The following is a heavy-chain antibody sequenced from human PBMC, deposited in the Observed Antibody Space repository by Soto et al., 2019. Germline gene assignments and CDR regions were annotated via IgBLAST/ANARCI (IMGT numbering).Heavy chain of an antibody. J-gene: IGHJ5*02. CDR2: IKSKTDGGTT. D-gene: IGHD2-2*01. CDR3: TTLLSPLVVVPAAMPSGVGRYPDP. V-gene: IGHV3-15*01. Sequence: GGSLRLSCAASGFTFSNAWMSWVRQAPGKGLEWVGRIKSKTDGGTTDYAAPVKGRFTISRDDSKNTLYLQMNSLKTEDTAVYYCTTLLSPLVVVPAAMPSGVGRYPDPWGQGTLVTVSS. CDR1: GFTFSNAW.